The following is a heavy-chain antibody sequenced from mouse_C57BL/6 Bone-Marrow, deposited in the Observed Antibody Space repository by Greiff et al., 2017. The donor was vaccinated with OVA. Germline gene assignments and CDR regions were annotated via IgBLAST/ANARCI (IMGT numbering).Heavy chain of an antibody. CDR2: IWSSGST. J-gene: IGHJ3*01. CDR3: AKNGGYAAWFAY. Sequence: VQLPQSGPGLVPPSPSLFLTRTVPGFSITCYGVPWVRQPPGKGLEWLGVIWSSGSTDYNAAFISRLSISKDNSKSQVFFKMNSLQADDTAIYYCAKNGGYAAWFAYWGQGTLVTVSA. D-gene: IGHD2-2*01. CDR1: GFSITCYG. V-gene: IGHV2-4*01.